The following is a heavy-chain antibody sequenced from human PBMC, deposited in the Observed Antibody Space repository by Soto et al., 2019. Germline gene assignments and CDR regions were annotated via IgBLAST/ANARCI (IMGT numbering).Heavy chain of an antibody. V-gene: IGHV3-49*04. Sequence: SQRLSCTGSGFTFGGYAMSWVRQAPGKGLEWVGFIRSKAHGGTTECAASVKDRFTISRDDSKSIVHLQMNSLKTEDTAVYYCTRARDTSGYYFTQYWGQGTLVTVSS. CDR1: GFTFGGYA. CDR2: IRSKAHGGTT. CDR3: TRARDTSGYYFTQY. D-gene: IGHD3-22*01. J-gene: IGHJ1*01.